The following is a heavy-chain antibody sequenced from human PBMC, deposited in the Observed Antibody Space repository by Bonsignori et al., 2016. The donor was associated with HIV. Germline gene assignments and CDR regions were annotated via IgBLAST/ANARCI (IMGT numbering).Heavy chain of an antibody. CDR2: INQDGSEI. D-gene: IGHD1-14*01. V-gene: IGHV3-7*01. J-gene: IGHJ4*01. Sequence: EVQLEESGGGVVQPGGSLRLSCAASGFIFSGHWMNWVRQAPGKGLEWVANINQDGSEIYYVDSVKGRFSISRDNTKNSLYLQMNSLRAEDTAVYFCTRGPPGTNAGTSNYWGRREPVVIVSS. CDR3: TRGPPGTNAGTSNY. CDR1: GFIFSGHW.